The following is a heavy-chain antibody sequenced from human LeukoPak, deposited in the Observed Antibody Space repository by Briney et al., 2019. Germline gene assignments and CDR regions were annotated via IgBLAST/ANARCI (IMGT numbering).Heavy chain of an antibody. J-gene: IGHJ6*03. CDR3: AREGRKSRGVDIVRKKETGYYYYMDV. D-gene: IGHD2-15*01. Sequence: GGSLRLSCAASGFTFNSYAFNWVRQAPGKGLGWVSYISSSSNVIYYTDSVKGRFTISRDNARNLLSLQMNSLRAEDTAVYYCAREGRKSRGVDIVRKKETGYYYYMDVWGKGTTVTVS. V-gene: IGHV3-48*01. CDR2: ISSSSNVI. CDR1: GFTFNSYA.